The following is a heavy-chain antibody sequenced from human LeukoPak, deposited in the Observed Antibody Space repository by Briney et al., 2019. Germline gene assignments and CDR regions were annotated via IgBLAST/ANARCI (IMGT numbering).Heavy chain of an antibody. J-gene: IGHJ4*02. D-gene: IGHD6-19*01. CDR3: ARGAPVAVYFDY. Sequence: GGSLRLSCVTSGFTFSDHYMSWSRQAPGKGLEWISYISSSAIFYADSVKGRFTISRDNAKNSLYLQMNSLSAEDTAVYYCARGAPVAVYFDYWGQGTLVTVSS. CDR1: GFTFSDHY. CDR2: ISSSAI. V-gene: IGHV3-11*01.